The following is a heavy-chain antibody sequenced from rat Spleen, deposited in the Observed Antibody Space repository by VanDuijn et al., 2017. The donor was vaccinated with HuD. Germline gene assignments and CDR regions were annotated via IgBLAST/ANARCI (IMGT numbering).Heavy chain of an antibody. V-gene: IGHV5-20*01. D-gene: IGHD1-10*01. CDR2: LSYDGSST. Sequence: EVQLVESGGGLVQPKESLKISCAASGFTFSNYDMAWVRQAPTKGLEWVASLSYDGSSTYYRDSVKGRFTISRDNAKSSLYLQMDSLRSEDTATYYCTTFGTTDWYFDFWGPGTMVTVSS. CDR3: TTFGTTDWYFDF. J-gene: IGHJ1*01. CDR1: GFTFSNYD.